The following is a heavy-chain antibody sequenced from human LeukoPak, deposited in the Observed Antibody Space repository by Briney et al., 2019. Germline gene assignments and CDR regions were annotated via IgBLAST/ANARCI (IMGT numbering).Heavy chain of an antibody. V-gene: IGHV3-23*01. Sequence: GGSLRLSCAASGFTFSSYAMSWVRQAPGKGLEWVSAISGSGGSTYYADSVKGRFTISRDNSKNTLYLQMNSLRAEDTAVYYCAKAGAYCGGDCYSPGYYGMDVWGQGTTVTVSS. CDR2: ISGSGGST. J-gene: IGHJ6*02. CDR3: AKAGAYCGGDCYSPGYYGMDV. D-gene: IGHD2-21*02. CDR1: GFTFSSYA.